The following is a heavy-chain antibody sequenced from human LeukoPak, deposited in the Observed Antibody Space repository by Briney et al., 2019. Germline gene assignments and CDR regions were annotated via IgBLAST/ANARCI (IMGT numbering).Heavy chain of an antibody. D-gene: IGHD3-9*01. Sequence: SETLSLTCTVSGGSVSSGSYYWSWIRQPPGKGLEWIGYIYYSGSTNYNPSLKSRVTISVDTSKNQSSLKLSSVTAADTAVYYCASAPYYDILTGYYIRYGMDVWGKGTTVTVSS. J-gene: IGHJ6*04. CDR1: GGSVSSGSYY. CDR3: ASAPYYDILTGYYIRYGMDV. V-gene: IGHV4-61*01. CDR2: IYYSGST.